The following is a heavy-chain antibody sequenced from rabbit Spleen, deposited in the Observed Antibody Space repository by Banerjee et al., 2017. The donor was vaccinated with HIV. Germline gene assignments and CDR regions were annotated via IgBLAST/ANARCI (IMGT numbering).Heavy chain of an antibody. V-gene: IGHV1S40*01. Sequence: QSLEESGGDLVKPGASLTLTCTVSGFSFSSGYDMCWVRQAPGKGLEWIACIAGSSSGFTYSATWAKGRFTCSKTSSTTVTLQMTSLTVADTATYFCARDTGSSFSSYGMDLWGPGTLVT. D-gene: IGHD8-1*01. J-gene: IGHJ6*01. CDR3: ARDTGSSFSSYGMDL. CDR1: GFSFSSGYD. CDR2: IAGSSSGFT.